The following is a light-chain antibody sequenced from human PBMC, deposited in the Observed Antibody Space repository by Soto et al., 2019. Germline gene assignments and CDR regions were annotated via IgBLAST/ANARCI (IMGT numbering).Light chain of an antibody. J-gene: IGLJ2*01. Sequence: QSVLTQPPSVSGAPGQRVTISCTGSSSNIGAGYDVHWYQQLPGTAPKRLIYGNSNRPSGFPDRFSGSKSGTSASLAITGLQDEDEAEYDCQSYDSSLSGYVVFGGGTKLTVL. CDR1: SSNIGAGYD. V-gene: IGLV1-40*01. CDR2: GNS. CDR3: QSYDSSLSGYVV.